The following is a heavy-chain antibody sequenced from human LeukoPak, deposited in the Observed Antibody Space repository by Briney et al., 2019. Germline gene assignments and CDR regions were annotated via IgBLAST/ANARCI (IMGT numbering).Heavy chain of an antibody. D-gene: IGHD5-24*01. CDR2: IYSGGST. Sequence: PGGSLRLSCAASGFTFSSNYMSWVRQAPGKGLEWVSVIYSGGSTYYADSVKGRFTISRDNSKNTLYLQMNSLRAEDTAVYYCARVFRDADAFDIWGQGTMVTVSS. CDR3: ARVFRDADAFDI. V-gene: IGHV3-53*01. CDR1: GFTFSSNY. J-gene: IGHJ3*02.